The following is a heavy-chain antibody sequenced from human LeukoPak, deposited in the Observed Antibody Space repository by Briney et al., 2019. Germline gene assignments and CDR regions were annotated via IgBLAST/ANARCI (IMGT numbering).Heavy chain of an antibody. Sequence: SETLSLTCTVSGGSISSSSYYWGWIRQTPGKGLEWIGSIYYSGSTFYSPSLKSRVTISVDTSKNQFSLKLSSVTAADTAVYYCARLQFQVLPYYYYYYMDVWGKGTTVTISS. V-gene: IGHV4-39*01. J-gene: IGHJ6*03. CDR3: ARLQFQVLPYYYYYYMDV. CDR1: GGSISSSSYY. CDR2: IYYSGST.